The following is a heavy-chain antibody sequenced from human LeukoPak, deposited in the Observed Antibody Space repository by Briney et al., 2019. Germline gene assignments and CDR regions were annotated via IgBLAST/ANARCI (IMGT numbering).Heavy chain of an antibody. D-gene: IGHD2-2*01. V-gene: IGHV3-11*04. CDR1: GFTFSDYY. CDR3: AKGSQYCSSTSCFVFDY. CDR2: ISSSGSTI. Sequence: GGSLRLSCAASGFTFSDYYMSWIRQAPGKGLEWVSYISSSGSTIYYADSVKGRFTISRDNAKNSLYLQMNSLRAEDTAVYYCAKGSQYCSSTSCFVFDYWGQGTLVTVSS. J-gene: IGHJ4*02.